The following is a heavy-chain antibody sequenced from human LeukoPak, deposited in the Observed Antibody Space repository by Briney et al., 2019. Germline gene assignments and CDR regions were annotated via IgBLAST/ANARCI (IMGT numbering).Heavy chain of an antibody. J-gene: IGHJ6*03. CDR3: ARGRTIFGAYYYYMDV. Sequence: GGSLRLSCAASGFTFSDYYMSWIRQDPGKGLEWGSYISSSCSTIYYADSVKGRFTISRDNAKNSLYLQMNSLRAEDTAVYYCARGRTIFGAYYYYMDVWGKATTVTVSS. CDR1: GFTFSDYY. CDR2: ISSSCSTI. V-gene: IGHV3-11*01. D-gene: IGHD3-3*01.